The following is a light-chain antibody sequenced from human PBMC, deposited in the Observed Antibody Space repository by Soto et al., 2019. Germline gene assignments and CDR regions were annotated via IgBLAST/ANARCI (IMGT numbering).Light chain of an antibody. Sequence: QSALTQPASVSGSPGQSITISCTGTSSDVGGYNYVSWYQQHPGKAPRLMIYEVTKRPSGVPDRFSGSKSGNTASLTVSGLQAEDEADYYCISYAGLNIWVFGGGTKLTVL. CDR1: SSDVGGYNY. CDR2: EVT. CDR3: ISYAGLNIWV. V-gene: IGLV2-8*01. J-gene: IGLJ3*02.